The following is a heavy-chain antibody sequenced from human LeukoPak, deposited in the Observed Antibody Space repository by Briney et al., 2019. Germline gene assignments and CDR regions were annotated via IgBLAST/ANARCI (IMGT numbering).Heavy chain of an antibody. Sequence: GGSLRLSCAASGFTFSSYWMSWVRQAPGKGLEWVANIKQDGSEKYYVDSVKGRFTISRDNAKNSLYLQMNSLRAEDTAVYYCAREINYYDSSGYYYRYYYYYGMDVWGQGTTVTVSS. CDR1: GFTFSSYW. D-gene: IGHD3-22*01. CDR3: AREINYYDSSGYYYRYYYYYGMDV. CDR2: IKQDGSEK. J-gene: IGHJ6*02. V-gene: IGHV3-7*01.